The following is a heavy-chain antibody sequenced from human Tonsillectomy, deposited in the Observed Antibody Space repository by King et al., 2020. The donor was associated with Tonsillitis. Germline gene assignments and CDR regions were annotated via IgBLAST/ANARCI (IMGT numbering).Heavy chain of an antibody. Sequence: VQLVESGAEVKKPGESLKISCEGCDYNFTNYWIGWVRQMPGKGLEWMGIIYPGDSDTRYSPSFQGQVTISADKSISTAYLQWSSLKASDTAMYYCARPISYGNDAFDIWGQGTMVTVSS. V-gene: IGHV5-51*03. D-gene: IGHD3-10*01. CDR1: DYNFTNYW. CDR2: IYPGDSDT. CDR3: ARPISYGNDAFDI. J-gene: IGHJ3*02.